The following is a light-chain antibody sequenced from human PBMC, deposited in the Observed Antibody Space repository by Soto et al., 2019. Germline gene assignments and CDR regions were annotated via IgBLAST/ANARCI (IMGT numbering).Light chain of an antibody. CDR3: QQSYNTVWT. Sequence: DIQMTQSPSSLSSSVADRVTITCRASQTISSWLAWYQQKPGKAPKLLIYKASTLKSGVPSRFSGSGSGTDFTLTISSLQPEDFATYYCQQSYNTVWTFGQGTKVDIK. CDR1: QTISSW. CDR2: KAS. V-gene: IGKV1-5*03. J-gene: IGKJ1*01.